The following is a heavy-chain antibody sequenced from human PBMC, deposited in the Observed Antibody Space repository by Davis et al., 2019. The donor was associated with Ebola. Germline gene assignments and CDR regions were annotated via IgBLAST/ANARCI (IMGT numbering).Heavy chain of an antibody. CDR1: GYTFTSYY. V-gene: IGHV1-46*01. CDR3: ARDHRFGELLWDWFDP. CDR2: INPSGGST. D-gene: IGHD3-10*01. J-gene: IGHJ5*02. Sequence: ASVKVSCKASGYTFTSYYMHWVRQAPGQGLEWMGIINPSGGSTSYAQKFQGRVTMTRDTSTSTVYMELSSLRSDDTDVYYCARDHRFGELLWDWFDPWGQGTLVTVSS.